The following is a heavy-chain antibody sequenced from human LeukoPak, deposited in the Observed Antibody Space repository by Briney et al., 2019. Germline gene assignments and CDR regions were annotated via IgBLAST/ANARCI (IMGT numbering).Heavy chain of an antibody. D-gene: IGHD3-22*01. CDR3: AKGNYYDSRGLIQFDY. V-gene: IGHV3-7*03. Sequence: PGRSLRLSCAASGFTFSSYWMSWVRQAPGKGLEWVANIKQDGSEKYYVDSVKGRFTISRDNSKNTLYLQMNSLRAEDTGVYFCAKGNYYDSRGLIQFDYWGQGTLVTVSS. CDR1: GFTFSSYW. J-gene: IGHJ4*02. CDR2: IKQDGSEK.